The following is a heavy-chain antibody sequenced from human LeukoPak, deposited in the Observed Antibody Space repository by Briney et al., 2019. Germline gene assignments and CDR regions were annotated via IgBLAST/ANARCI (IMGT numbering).Heavy chain of an antibody. J-gene: IGHJ4*02. V-gene: IGHV3-33*01. Sequence: QPGRSLRLSCAASGFTFSSYGMHLVRQAPGKGLEWVAVIWYDGSNKYYADSVKGRFTISRDNSKNTLYLQMNSLRAEDTAVYYCARAARYYDSSGQGAGFDYWGQGTLVTVSS. CDR3: ARAARYYDSSGQGAGFDY. D-gene: IGHD3-22*01. CDR2: IWYDGSNK. CDR1: GFTFSSYG.